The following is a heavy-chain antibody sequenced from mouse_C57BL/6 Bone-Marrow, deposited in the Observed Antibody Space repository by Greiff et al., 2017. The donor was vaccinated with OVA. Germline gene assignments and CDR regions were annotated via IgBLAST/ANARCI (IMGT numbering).Heavy chain of an antibody. CDR3: ARFGDYDRFAY. D-gene: IGHD2-4*01. CDR2: IYPGDGDT. CDR1: GYAFSSSW. J-gene: IGHJ3*01. Sequence: QVQLQQSGPELVKPGASVKISCKASGYAFSSSWMNWVKQRPGKGLEWIGRIYPGDGDTNYNGKFTGKATLTADKSSSTAYMQLSSLTSEDSAVYYCARFGDYDRFAYWGQGTLVTVSA. V-gene: IGHV1-82*01.